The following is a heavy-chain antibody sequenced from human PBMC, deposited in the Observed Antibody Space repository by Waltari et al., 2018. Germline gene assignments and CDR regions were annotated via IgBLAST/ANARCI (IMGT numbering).Heavy chain of an antibody. Sequence: QVQLQESGPGLVKPSQTLSLTCTVSGGSISSGSYYWSWIRQPAGKGLEWIGYIYTSGSTNYNPSLKSRVTISVDTSKNQFSRKLSSVTAADTAVYYCARSSRHYYDQFDYWGQGTLVTVSS. CDR3: ARSSRHYYDQFDY. J-gene: IGHJ4*02. CDR2: IYTSGST. V-gene: IGHV4-61*09. CDR1: GGSISSGSYY. D-gene: IGHD3-22*01.